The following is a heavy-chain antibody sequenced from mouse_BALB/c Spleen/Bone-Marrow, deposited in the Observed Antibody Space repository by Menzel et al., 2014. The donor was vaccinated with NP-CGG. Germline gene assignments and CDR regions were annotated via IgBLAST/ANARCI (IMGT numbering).Heavy chain of an antibody. CDR1: GYAFSTSW. J-gene: IGHJ4*01. CDR3: ARSDGYRAMDY. Sequence: QVQLKQSGLELVKPGASVEISCKASGYAFSTSWMNWVKQRPGQGLEWIGRIYPGDGDTNYNGKFKGKATLTADKSSSTAYMQLSSLTSVDSAVYFCARSDGYRAMDYWGQGTSVTVSS. V-gene: IGHV1-82*01. CDR2: IYPGDGDT. D-gene: IGHD2-3*01.